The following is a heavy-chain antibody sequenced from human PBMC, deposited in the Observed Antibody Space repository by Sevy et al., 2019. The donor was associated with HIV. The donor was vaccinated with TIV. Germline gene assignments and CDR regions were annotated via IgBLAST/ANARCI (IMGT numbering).Heavy chain of an antibody. Sequence: GGSLRLSCAASGFALSDYYMEWVRQAPGKGLEWVGRSRNKANSYTTEYAASVKGRFTISRDESKNSLYLQMNSLKTEDTAVYYCSTKLVSSFDRCGQGTLVTVSS. CDR3: STKLVSSFDR. J-gene: IGHJ4*02. D-gene: IGHD2-2*01. CDR2: SRNKANSYTT. CDR1: GFALSDYY. V-gene: IGHV3-72*01.